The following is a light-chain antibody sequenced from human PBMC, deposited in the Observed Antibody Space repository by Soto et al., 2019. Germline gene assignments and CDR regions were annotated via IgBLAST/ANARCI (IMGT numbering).Light chain of an antibody. CDR1: SSDVGGFNY. CDR3: SSYTSSSNYV. Sequence: QSALTQPASLSGSPGQPITISSTGTSSDVGGFNYVSCYQQHPGKAPKLMIYEVSNRPLGVSNRFSGSKSGNTASLTLSGHQAEDDADYYCSSYTSSSNYVFGTGTKLTVL. V-gene: IGLV2-14*01. CDR2: EVS. J-gene: IGLJ1*01.